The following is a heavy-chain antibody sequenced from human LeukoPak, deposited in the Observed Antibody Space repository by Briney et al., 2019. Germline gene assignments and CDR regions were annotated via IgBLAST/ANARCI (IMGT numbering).Heavy chain of an antibody. V-gene: IGHV3-53*01. CDR1: GFTVSSNY. Sequence: GGSLRLSCAASGFTVSSNYMSWVRQAPGKGLEWVSVIYSGGSTYYADSVKGRFTISRDNSKNTLYLQMNSLRAEDTAVYYCAGAPAAGAGLYYGMDVWGQGTTVTVSS. D-gene: IGHD6-13*01. J-gene: IGHJ6*02. CDR2: IYSGGST. CDR3: AGAPAAGAGLYYGMDV.